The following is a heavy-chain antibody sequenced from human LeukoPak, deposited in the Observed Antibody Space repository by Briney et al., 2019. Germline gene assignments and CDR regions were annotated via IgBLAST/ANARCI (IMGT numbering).Heavy chain of an antibody. CDR2: INPNSGGT. D-gene: IGHD3-22*01. CDR3: ARAGDYYDSSGYLD. CDR1: GYTFTGYY. Sequence: ASVKVSCKASGYTFTGYYMRWVRQAPGQGLEWMGWINPNSGGTNYAQKFQGWVTMTRDTSISTAYMELSRLRSDDTAVYYCARAGDYYDSSGYLDWGQGTLVTVSS. V-gene: IGHV1-2*04. J-gene: IGHJ4*02.